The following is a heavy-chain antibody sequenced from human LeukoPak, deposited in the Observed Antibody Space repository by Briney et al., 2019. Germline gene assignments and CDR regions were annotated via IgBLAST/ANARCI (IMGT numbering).Heavy chain of an antibody. CDR2: NYPGDSEA. D-gene: IGHD6-19*01. V-gene: IGHV5-51*01. CDR1: GYSFTSYW. CDR3: ARCKAVAGTINAFDF. Sequence: GESLKISCKGSGYSFTSYWIGWVRQMPGKDLEWMGINYPGDSEARYSPSFQGQVTISVDKSINTAYLQWSSLKASDTAMYYCARCKAVAGTINAFDFWAKGQWSQSLQ. J-gene: IGHJ3*01.